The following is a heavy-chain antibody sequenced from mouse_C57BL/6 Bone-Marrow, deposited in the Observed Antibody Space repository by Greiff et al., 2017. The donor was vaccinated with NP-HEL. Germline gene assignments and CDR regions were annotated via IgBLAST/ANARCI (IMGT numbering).Heavy chain of an antibody. CDR3: ATPIYYYGLWYFDV. CDR1: GFNIKDYY. V-gene: IGHV14-2*01. CDR2: IDPEDGET. J-gene: IGHJ1*03. D-gene: IGHD1-1*01. Sequence: EVKLQQSGAELVKPGASVKLSCTASGFNIKDYYMHWVKQRPEPGLEWIGRIDPEDGETKYAPKFPGKATITADPSSNTAYLQLSSLTSEDTAVYYCATPIYYYGLWYFDVWGTGTTVTVSS.